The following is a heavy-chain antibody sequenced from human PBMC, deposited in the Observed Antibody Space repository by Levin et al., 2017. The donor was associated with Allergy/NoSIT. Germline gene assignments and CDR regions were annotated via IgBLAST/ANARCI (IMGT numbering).Heavy chain of an antibody. CDR1: GYSFTSYW. D-gene: IGHD6-19*01. CDR2: IYPGDSDT. Sequence: GGSLRLSCKGSGYSFTSYWIGWVRQMPGKGLEWMGIIYPGDSDTRYSPSFQGQVTISADKSISTAYLQWSSLKASDTAMYYCARQGIAVAGPYYYYGMDVWGQGTTVTVSS. CDR3: ARQGIAVAGPYYYYGMDV. V-gene: IGHV5-51*01. J-gene: IGHJ6*02.